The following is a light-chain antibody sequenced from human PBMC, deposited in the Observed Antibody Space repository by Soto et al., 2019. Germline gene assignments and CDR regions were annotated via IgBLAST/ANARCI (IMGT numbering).Light chain of an antibody. CDR3: ITYTSSLYV. CDR2: DVS. V-gene: IGLV2-14*03. CDR1: SSDVGGYNY. Sequence: QSALTQPASVSGSPGQSITISCSGTSSDVGGYNYVSWYQHHPGKAPKLMIYDVSNRPSGVSNRFTGSKSGNTASLTISGLQAEDEADYYCITYTSSLYVFGTGTKLTVL. J-gene: IGLJ1*01.